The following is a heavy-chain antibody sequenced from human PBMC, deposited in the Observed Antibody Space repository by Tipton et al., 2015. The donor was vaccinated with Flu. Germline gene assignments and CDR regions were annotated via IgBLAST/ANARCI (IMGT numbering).Heavy chain of an antibody. CDR1: GYTFTDYY. CDR3: ARVPSASPV. V-gene: IGHV1-2*06. Sequence: QLVQSGAEMKKPGASVKVSCKASGYTFTDYYIHWVRQAPGQGLEWVGRIYPNSGGTIYAQKFQGRVTMTTDTSISTAYMELNRLTSDDTAVYYCARVPSASPVWGQGTLVTVSS. J-gene: IGHJ4*02. CDR2: IYPNSGGT. D-gene: IGHD2-2*01.